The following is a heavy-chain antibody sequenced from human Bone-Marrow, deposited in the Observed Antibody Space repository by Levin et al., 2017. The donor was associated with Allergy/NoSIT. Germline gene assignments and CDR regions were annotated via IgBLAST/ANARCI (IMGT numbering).Heavy chain of an antibody. CDR2: TNTDGSTT. V-gene: IGHV3-74*01. CDR3: ARALIVGASSGGDY. Sequence: PGGSLRLSCAASGFTFSNYWMHWVRQTPGKGLVWVSRTNTDGSTTNYADPVKGRFTISRDNAKNTLYLQMNSLRAEDTAVYYCARALIVGASSGGDYWGQGTLVTVSS. CDR1: GFTFSNYW. D-gene: IGHD1-26*01. J-gene: IGHJ4*02.